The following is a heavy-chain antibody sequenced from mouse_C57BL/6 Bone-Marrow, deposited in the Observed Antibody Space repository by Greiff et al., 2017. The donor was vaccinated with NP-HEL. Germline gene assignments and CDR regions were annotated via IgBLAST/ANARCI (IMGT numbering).Heavy chain of an antibody. Sequence: QVQLKQPGAELVKPGASVKLSCKASGYTFTSYWMHWVKQRPGQGLEWIGMIHPNSGSTNYNEKFKSKATLTVDKSSSTAYMQLSSLTSEDSAVYYCAGGWLLLDYFDYWGQGTTLTVSS. CDR1: GYTFTSYW. J-gene: IGHJ2*01. CDR2: IHPNSGST. CDR3: AGGWLLLDYFDY. D-gene: IGHD2-3*01. V-gene: IGHV1-64*01.